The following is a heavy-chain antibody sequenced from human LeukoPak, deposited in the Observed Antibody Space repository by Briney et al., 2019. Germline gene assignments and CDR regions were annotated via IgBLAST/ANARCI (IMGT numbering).Heavy chain of an antibody. Sequence: ASVKVSCKASGYTFTSYGVSWVRQAPGQRLEWMGWINTGNGNPKYSQRFQDRVTITSDTSANTASMELSRLRSEDTAVYYCARGLAGGLDPWGQGTLVTVSS. V-gene: IGHV1-3*04. CDR2: INTGNGNP. CDR3: ARGLAGGLDP. CDR1: GYTFTSYG. D-gene: IGHD3-10*01. J-gene: IGHJ5*02.